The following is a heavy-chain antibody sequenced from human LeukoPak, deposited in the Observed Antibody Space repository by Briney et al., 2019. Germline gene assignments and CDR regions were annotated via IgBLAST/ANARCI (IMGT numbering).Heavy chain of an antibody. CDR2: ISGSGGST. V-gene: IGHV3-23*01. J-gene: IGHJ4*02. Sequence: GGSLRLSCAASGFTFSSYATSWVRQAPGKGLEWVSAISGSGGSTYYADSVKGRFTISRDNSKSTLFLQMNSLRAEDTAGYYCAKDPRVGSRVATPCHWGQGTLVTVSS. CDR1: GFTFSSYA. CDR3: AKDPRVGSRVATPCH. D-gene: IGHD5-24*01.